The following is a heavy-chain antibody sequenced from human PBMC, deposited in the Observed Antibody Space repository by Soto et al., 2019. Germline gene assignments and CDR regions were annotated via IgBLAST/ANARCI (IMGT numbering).Heavy chain of an antibody. D-gene: IGHD3-16*01. CDR3: AMVDVYVTPSPQDV. V-gene: IGHV1-46*01. CDR2: VNPNGGFT. CDR1: GYSFTTYY. J-gene: IGHJ6*02. Sequence: ASVKVSCKASGYSFTTYYMQWVRQAPGQGLEWMGIVNPNGGFTNYAQKFQGRVTMTRDTSTSTVYMELSSLRSNDTAIYYCAMVDVYVTPSPQDVWGQGTTVTVSS.